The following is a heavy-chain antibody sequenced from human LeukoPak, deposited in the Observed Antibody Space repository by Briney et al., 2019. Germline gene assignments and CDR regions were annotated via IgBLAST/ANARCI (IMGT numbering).Heavy chain of an antibody. Sequence: GGSLRLSCAASGFTFSSYAMSWVRQAPGKGLEWVSAISGSGGSTYYADSVKGRFTISRDNSKNTLYLQMNSLRAEDTAVYYCAFSKYDRSGYYLEPNAFDIWGQGTMVTVSS. V-gene: IGHV3-23*01. J-gene: IGHJ3*02. CDR3: AFSKYDRSGYYLEPNAFDI. CDR2: ISGSGGST. CDR1: GFTFSSYA. D-gene: IGHD3-22*01.